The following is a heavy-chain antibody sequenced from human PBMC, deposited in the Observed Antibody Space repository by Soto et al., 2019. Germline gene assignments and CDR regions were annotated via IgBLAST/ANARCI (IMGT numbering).Heavy chain of an antibody. CDR2: ISSSSSTI. CDR1: GFTFSDYY. D-gene: IGHD4-17*01. Sequence: PGGSLRLSCAASGFTFSDYYMSWIRQAPGKGLEWVSYISSSSSTIYYADSVKGRFTISRDNAKNTLYLQMNSLRAEDTAVYYCAKILQLGDYAYYYYGMDVWGQGTTVTVSS. J-gene: IGHJ6*02. CDR3: AKILQLGDYAYYYYGMDV. V-gene: IGHV3-11*04.